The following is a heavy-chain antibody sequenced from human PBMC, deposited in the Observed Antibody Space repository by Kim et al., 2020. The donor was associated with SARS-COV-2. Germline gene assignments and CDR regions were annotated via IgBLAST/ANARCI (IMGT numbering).Heavy chain of an antibody. D-gene: IGHD2-2*01. CDR3: ARESSSTRLRLIDY. CDR1: GFTFSSYG. J-gene: IGHJ4*02. V-gene: IGHV3-33*01. Sequence: GGSLRLSCAASGFTFSSYGMHWVRQAPGKGLEWVAVIWYDGSNKYYADSVKGRFTISRDNSKNTLYLQMNSLRAEDTAVYYCARESSSTRLRLIDYWGQGTLVTVSS. CDR2: IWYDGSNK.